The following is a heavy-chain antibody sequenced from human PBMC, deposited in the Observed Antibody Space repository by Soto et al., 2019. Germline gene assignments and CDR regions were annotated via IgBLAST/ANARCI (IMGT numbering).Heavy chain of an antibody. V-gene: IGHV4-39*01. CDR3: ARRHDYGDYGWFDT. CDR2: IYYSGKT. D-gene: IGHD4-17*01. CDR1: GDSITSSSYY. Sequence: SETLSLTCTVSGDSITSSSYYWGWIRQPPGRGLEWIGNIYYSGKTHYSPSLKSRVTISVDTSKSQFSLKLHSVTAADTAVYYCARRHDYGDYGWFDTWGQGTLVTVSS. J-gene: IGHJ5*02.